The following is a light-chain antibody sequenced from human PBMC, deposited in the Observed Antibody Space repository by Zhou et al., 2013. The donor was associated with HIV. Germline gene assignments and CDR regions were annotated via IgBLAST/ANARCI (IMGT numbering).Light chain of an antibody. Sequence: VLTQSPGTLSLSPGERATLSCRASQSISSTYLAWYQQKPGHSPRLLIYGASSRATGIPDRFSGSGSGTDFTLTISRLEPEDFAVYYCQQYGSSPHTFGGGTKVEIK. V-gene: IGKV3-20*01. CDR1: QSISSTY. J-gene: IGKJ4*01. CDR3: QQYGSSPHT. CDR2: GAS.